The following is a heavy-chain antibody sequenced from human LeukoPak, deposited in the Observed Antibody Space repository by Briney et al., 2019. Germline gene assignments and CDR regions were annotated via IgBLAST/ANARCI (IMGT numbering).Heavy chain of an antibody. CDR3: ARGITMALGYFQH. CDR2: INHSGST. Sequence: SETLSLTCAVYGGSFSGYYWSWIRQPPGKGPEWIGEINHSGSTNYNPSLKSRVTISVDTSKNQFSLKLSSVTAADTAVYYCARGITMALGYFQHWGQGTLVTVSS. D-gene: IGHD3-10*01. CDR1: GGSFSGYY. J-gene: IGHJ1*01. V-gene: IGHV4-34*01.